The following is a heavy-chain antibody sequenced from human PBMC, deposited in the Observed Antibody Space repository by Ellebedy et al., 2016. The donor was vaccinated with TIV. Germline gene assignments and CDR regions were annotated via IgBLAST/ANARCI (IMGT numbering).Heavy chain of an antibody. V-gene: IGHV3-66*01. CDR3: ARDPGGGGDYGDNWFDL. CDR1: GFTVSDYF. D-gene: IGHD3-16*01. Sequence: GESLKISCAASGFTVSDYFMTWVRQAPGKGLEWVSLIYKNGGTNYTDSVNGRFTITRDDSKNTLYLQMNSLRAEDTAVYYCARDPGGGGDYGDNWFDLWGQGTLVTVSS. J-gene: IGHJ5*02. CDR2: IYKNGGT.